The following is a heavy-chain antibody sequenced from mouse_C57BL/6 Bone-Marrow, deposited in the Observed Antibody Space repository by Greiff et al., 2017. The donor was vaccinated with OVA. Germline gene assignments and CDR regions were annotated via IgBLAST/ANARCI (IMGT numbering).Heavy chain of an antibody. CDR1: GYSITSGYY. CDR3: ARACDGYYVGDY. CDR2: ISYDGSN. V-gene: IGHV3-6*01. Sequence: EVKLMESGPGLVKPSQSLSLTCSVTGYSITSGYYWNWIRQFPGNKLEWMGYISYDGSNNYNPSLKNRISITRDTSKNQFFLKLNSVTTEDTATYYCARACDGYYVGDYWGQGTTLTVSS. J-gene: IGHJ2*01. D-gene: IGHD2-3*01.